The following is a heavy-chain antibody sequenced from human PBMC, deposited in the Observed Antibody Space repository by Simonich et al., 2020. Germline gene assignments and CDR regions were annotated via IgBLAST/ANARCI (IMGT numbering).Heavy chain of an antibody. J-gene: IGHJ4*02. D-gene: IGHD3-10*01. CDR2: IRSSSSYI. Sequence: GGGLVKPGGSLRLSCAASGFTFSSYSMNGVRQAPGKGLEWVSSIRSSSSYIYYAHSVKVRFTISRDNAKNSLYLQMNSLRAEDTAVYYCARDTSYYGSGSYYFDYWGQGTLVTVSS. CDR3: ARDTSYYGSGSYYFDY. CDR1: GFTFSSYS. V-gene: IGHV3-21*01.